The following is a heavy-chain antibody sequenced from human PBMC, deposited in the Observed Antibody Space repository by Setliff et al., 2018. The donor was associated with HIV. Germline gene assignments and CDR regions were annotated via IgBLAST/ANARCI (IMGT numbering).Heavy chain of an antibody. J-gene: IGHJ6*03. V-gene: IGHV3-21*04. CDR2: ISSSSSYI. CDR3: AKPYRGSVVRDQGYMDV. Sequence: GGSLRLSCAASGFTFSSYSMTWVRQAPGKGLEWVSSISSSSSYIYYADSVKGRFTISRDNAKNTLYLQMNSLRAEDTAVYYCAKPYRGSVVRDQGYMDVWGKGTTVTVSS. CDR1: GFTFSSYS. D-gene: IGHD3-10*01.